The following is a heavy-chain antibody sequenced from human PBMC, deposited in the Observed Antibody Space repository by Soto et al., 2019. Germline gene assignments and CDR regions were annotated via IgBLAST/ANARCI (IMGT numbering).Heavy chain of an antibody. CDR2: INHSGST. V-gene: IGHV4-34*01. CDR1: GGSFSGYY. J-gene: IGHJ6*02. Sequence: SETLSLTCAVYGGSFSGYYWSWIRQPPGKGLEWIGEINHSGSTNYNPSLKSRVTISVDTSKNQFSLKLSSVTAADTAVYYCARGRPANYYCYGMDVWGQGTTVTVSS. CDR3: ARGRPANYYCYGMDV.